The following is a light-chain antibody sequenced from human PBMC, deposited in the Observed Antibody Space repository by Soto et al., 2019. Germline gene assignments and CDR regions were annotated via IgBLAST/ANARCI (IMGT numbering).Light chain of an antibody. CDR3: QHYADLPRT. V-gene: IGKV1-33*01. CDR2: DAS. J-gene: IGKJ1*01. CDR1: QVISNY. Sequence: DLEMIQSPPSLSASLGDRVTITCQASQVISNYVSWFQQKPGKAPKLLIYDASTLETGVPSRFSGSASGTHFTFTIGSLQPEDVATYYCQHYADLPRTFGQGTKVDVK.